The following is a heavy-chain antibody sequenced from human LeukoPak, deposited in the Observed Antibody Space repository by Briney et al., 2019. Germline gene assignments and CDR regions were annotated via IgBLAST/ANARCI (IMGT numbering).Heavy chain of an antibody. V-gene: IGHV3-23*01. CDR2: ISSSGDST. J-gene: IGHJ4*02. Sequence: GGSLRLSCAASVFTFGFTFSSYDMTWVRQAPGKGLEWVSGISSSGDSTFYADSVKGRFTISRDNPRNTLYLQMNSLRAEDTVVYYCASSGSTGYAHWGQGALVTVSS. CDR1: VFTFGFTFSSYD. CDR3: ASSGSTGYAH. D-gene: IGHD2-2*01.